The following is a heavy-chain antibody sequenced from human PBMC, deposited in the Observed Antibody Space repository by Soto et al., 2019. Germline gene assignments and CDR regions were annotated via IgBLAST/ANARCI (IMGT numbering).Heavy chain of an antibody. CDR3: ATVPPRIVVVLAEFPT. CDR1: GTSISSSYW. D-gene: IGHD2-21*01. CDR2: IYHNGIT. V-gene: IGHV4-4*02. Sequence: QVQLKQSGPGLVRPSGTLSLTCRVSGTSISSSYWWAWVRQSPGKGLEWIGEIYHNGITKYNPSLKSRFSMSIDKSNNQLSLKLTSVTAADTALYYCATVPPRIVVVLAEFPTWGQGTLVTVSS. J-gene: IGHJ4*02.